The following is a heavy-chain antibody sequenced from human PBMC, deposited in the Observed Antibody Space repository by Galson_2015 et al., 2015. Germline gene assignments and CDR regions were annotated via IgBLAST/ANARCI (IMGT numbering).Heavy chain of an antibody. D-gene: IGHD4-17*01. Sequence: SVKVPCKASGDTFKHYAIFWVRQAPGHGHEWLGGIIHILGTNKHPQNFQGRVRVPAVGSPRKDLMEVTGLRSHDTDGYYCVRRAKDYGDFDLHFWGRGTLVTVSS. CDR3: VRRAKDYGDFDLHF. V-gene: IGHV1-69*13. CDR2: IIHILGTN. J-gene: IGHJ4*02. CDR1: GDTFKHYA.